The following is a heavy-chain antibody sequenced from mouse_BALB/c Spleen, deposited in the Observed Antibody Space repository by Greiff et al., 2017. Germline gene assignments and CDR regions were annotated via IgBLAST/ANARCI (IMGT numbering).Heavy chain of an antibody. D-gene: IGHD2-10*01. Sequence: VHVKQSGPELVKPGASVKMSCKASGYTFTSYVMHWVKQKPGQGLEWIGYINPYNDGTKYNEKFKGKATLTSDKSSSTAYMELSSLTSEDSAVYYCARPYYGNYGYAMDYWGQGTSVTVSS. J-gene: IGHJ4*01. CDR1: GYTFTSYV. CDR3: ARPYYGNYGYAMDY. CDR2: INPYNDGT. V-gene: IGHV1-14*01.